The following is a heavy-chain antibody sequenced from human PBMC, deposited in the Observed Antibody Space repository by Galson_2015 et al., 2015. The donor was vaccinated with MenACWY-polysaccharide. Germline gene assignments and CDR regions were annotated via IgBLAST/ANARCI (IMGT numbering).Heavy chain of an antibody. J-gene: IGHJ4*02. CDR2: IYWDNDK. D-gene: IGHD3-10*01. CDR1: GFSLNTRGVG. Sequence: PALVKPTQTLTLTCTFSGFSLNTRGVGVGWIRQPPGKALEWLALIYWDNDKRYSPSLKTRLTITQDTSKNQVFLAMTNVDPVDTATYYCAHGQYYYATSSFSYYFDVWGPGTQVTVSS. V-gene: IGHV2-5*02. CDR3: AHGQYYYATSSFSYYFDV.